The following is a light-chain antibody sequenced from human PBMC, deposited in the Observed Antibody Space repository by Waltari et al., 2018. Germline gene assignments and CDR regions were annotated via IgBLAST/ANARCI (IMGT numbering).Light chain of an antibody. Sequence: QSALTQPASVSGSPGQSITISCTGTRGDVGGYNYVSWYQLNPGKAPKLVIYDVTNRPSGVSSRFSGSKSGNTASLTISGLQAEDEADYYCSSYTEISTVVFGGGTKLTVL. CDR1: RGDVGGYNY. V-gene: IGLV2-14*03. CDR2: DVT. J-gene: IGLJ3*02. CDR3: SSYTEISTVV.